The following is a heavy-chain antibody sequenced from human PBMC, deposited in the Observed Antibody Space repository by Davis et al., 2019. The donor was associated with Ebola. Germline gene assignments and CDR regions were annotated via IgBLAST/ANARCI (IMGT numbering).Heavy chain of an antibody. Sequence: GGSLRLSCAASGFTFSIQGMNWVRQAPGKGLEWISYISSAGSDIYYADSVKGRFTISRDNAKNSLYLQMNSLRDEDTAVYYCARESDIEATSPTFYFDSWGQGTLVTVSS. CDR1: GFTFSIQG. CDR3: ARESDIEATSPTFYFDS. D-gene: IGHD5-12*01. J-gene: IGHJ4*02. CDR2: ISSAGSDI. V-gene: IGHV3-48*02.